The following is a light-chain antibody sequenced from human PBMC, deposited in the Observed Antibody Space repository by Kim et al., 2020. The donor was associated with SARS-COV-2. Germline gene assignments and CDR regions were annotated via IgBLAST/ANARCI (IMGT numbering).Light chain of an antibody. CDR3: TSYTSSRTWV. CDR1: SSDVGGYNS. V-gene: IGLV2-14*03. Sequence: GKTITISCTGTSSDVGGYNSVSWYQQYPGRVPTLMIYDVTKQPSGVSHRFSGSKSGNMASLTISGLQTGDEAHYYCTSYTSSRTWVFGGGTQLTVL. J-gene: IGLJ3*02. CDR2: DVT.